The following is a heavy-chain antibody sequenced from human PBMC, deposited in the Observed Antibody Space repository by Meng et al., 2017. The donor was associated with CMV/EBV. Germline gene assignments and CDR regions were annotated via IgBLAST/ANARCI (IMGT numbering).Heavy chain of an antibody. CDR2: IYYSGST. V-gene: IGHV4-39*07. Sequence: SETLSLTCTVSGGSISSSSYYWGWIRQPPGKGLEWIGSIYYSGSTYYNPSLKSRVTISVDTSKNQFSLKLSSVTAADTAVYYCATENFSPGDHRLFDYWGQGTLVTVSS. CDR1: GGSISSSSYY. CDR3: ATENFSPGDHRLFDY. J-gene: IGHJ4*02. D-gene: IGHD7-27*01.